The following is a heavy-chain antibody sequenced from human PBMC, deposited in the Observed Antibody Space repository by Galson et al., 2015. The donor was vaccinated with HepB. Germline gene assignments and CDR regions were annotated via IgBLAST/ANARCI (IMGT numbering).Heavy chain of an antibody. D-gene: IGHD5-18*01. CDR3: ARVAYSYGNAEPFDY. CDR2: ISYDGSNK. J-gene: IGHJ4*02. CDR1: GFTFSSYA. V-gene: IGHV3-30-3*01. Sequence: SLRLSCAASGFTFSSYAMHWVRQAPGKGLEWVAVISYDGSNKYYADSVKGRFTISRDNAKNSLYLQMNSLRAEDTAVYYCARVAYSYGNAEPFDYWGQGTLVTVSS.